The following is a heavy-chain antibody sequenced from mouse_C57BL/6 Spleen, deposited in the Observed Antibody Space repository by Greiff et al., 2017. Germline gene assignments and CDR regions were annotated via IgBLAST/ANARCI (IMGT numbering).Heavy chain of an antibody. Sequence: VQLQQSGAELVKPGASVKLSCTASGFNIKDYYMHWVKQRTEQGLEWIGRIDPEDGETKYAPKLQGKATITADTSSNTAYLQLSSLTSEYTAVYYCAFTTVVATDYWGQGTTLTVSS. J-gene: IGHJ2*01. CDR3: AFTTVVATDY. CDR2: IDPEDGET. D-gene: IGHD1-1*01. CDR1: GFNIKDYY. V-gene: IGHV14-2*01.